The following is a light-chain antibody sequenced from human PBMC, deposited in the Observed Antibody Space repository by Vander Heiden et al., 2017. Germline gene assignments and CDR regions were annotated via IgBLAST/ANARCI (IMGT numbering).Light chain of an antibody. Sequence: QSVLTQPPPASGTPGQRVHISCPGSSSHLGSNTLNWYQPTPGTAPKLLIYSDNQRPSGVPDRFSGSKSGTSASLAISGLQSEDEADYYCAAWDVSLNGVVFGGGTRLTVL. CDR2: SDN. CDR1: SSHLGSNT. J-gene: IGLJ2*01. CDR3: AAWDVSLNGVV. V-gene: IGLV1-44*01.